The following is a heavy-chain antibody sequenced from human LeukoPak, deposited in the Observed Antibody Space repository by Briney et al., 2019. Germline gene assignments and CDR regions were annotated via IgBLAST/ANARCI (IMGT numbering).Heavy chain of an antibody. J-gene: IGHJ4*02. V-gene: IGHV4-39*07. D-gene: IGHD1-20*01. CDR2: IYHSGST. Sequence: SETLSLTCTVSGGSISSSSYYWGWIRQPPGKGLEWIGYIYHSGSTYYNPSLKSRVTISVDRSKNQFSLKLSSVTAADTAVYYCARGYNWNPFDYWGQGTLVTVSS. CDR3: ARGYNWNPFDY. CDR1: GGSISSSSYY.